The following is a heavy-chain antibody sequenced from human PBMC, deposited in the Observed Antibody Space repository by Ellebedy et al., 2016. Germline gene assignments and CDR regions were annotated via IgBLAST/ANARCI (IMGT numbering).Heavy chain of an antibody. J-gene: IGHJ4*02. CDR2: LSHVSSYI. V-gene: IGHV3-11*03. Sequence: GGSLRLXXAASGFRFSDHFMTWIRQAPGKGLEWVSDLSHVSSYIRYADSVKGRFTISRDNAKNSLYLQMTNLRAEDTAVYYCAGSLLLLGATGFFDAWGQGTLVTVSS. CDR3: AGSLLLLGATGFFDA. D-gene: IGHD1-26*01. CDR1: GFRFSDHF.